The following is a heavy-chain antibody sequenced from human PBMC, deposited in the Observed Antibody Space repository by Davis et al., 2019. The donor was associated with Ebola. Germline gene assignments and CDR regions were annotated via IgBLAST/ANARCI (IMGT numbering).Heavy chain of an antibody. Sequence: MPSETLSLTCAVSGGSFNGYYWSWIRQPPGKGLEWIGEINHSGSTNYNPSLRSRFTISVDTSKKQFSLTLSSVTAADTAVYYCARSNYDYYYYYMDVWGKGTTVTVSS. V-gene: IGHV4-34*01. CDR1: GGSFNGYY. CDR3: ARSNYDYYYYYMDV. J-gene: IGHJ6*03. D-gene: IGHD4-11*01. CDR2: INHSGST.